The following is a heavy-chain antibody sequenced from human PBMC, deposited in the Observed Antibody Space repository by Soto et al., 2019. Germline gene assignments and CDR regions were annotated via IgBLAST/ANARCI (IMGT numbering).Heavy chain of an antibody. Sequence: QVQLVQSGAEVKKPGASVKVSCKASGYTFTSYGISWARQAPGQGLEWMGWISAYNGNTNYAQKLQGRVTMTTDTSTSTAYMEMRSLRSDDTAVYYCAREGYSSGWYGSNWFDPWGQGTLVTVSS. CDR3: AREGYSSGWYGSNWFDP. CDR1: GYTFTSYG. CDR2: ISAYNGNT. V-gene: IGHV1-18*01. D-gene: IGHD6-19*01. J-gene: IGHJ5*02.